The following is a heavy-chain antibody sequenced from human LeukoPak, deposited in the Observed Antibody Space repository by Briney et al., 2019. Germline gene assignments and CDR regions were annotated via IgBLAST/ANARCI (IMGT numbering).Heavy chain of an antibody. V-gene: IGHV1-46*01. D-gene: IGHD6-19*01. Sequence: ASVKVSCKTSGYTFTHYYMHWVRQAPGQGLEWMGIINPSGGSTSYAQKFQGRVTLTRDTSISAVYMELSRLRSEDTAVYYCARDSLRTAIAMAGANWFDPWGQGTLVTVSS. J-gene: IGHJ5*02. CDR1: GYTFTHYY. CDR3: ARDSLRTAIAMAGANWFDP. CDR2: INPSGGST.